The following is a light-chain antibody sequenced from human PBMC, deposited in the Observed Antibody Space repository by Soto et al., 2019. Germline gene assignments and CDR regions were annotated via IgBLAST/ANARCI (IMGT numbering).Light chain of an antibody. CDR2: GAS. CDR1: QSVSSSD. Sequence: EIVLAQSPGTLSLSPGERATRSCRASQSVSSSDLAWYQQKPGQAPRLLIYGASTRATGIPARFSGSGSGTEFTLTISSLQSEDFAVYYCQQYNNWPPITFGQGTRLEIK. V-gene: IGKV3-15*01. CDR3: QQYNNWPPIT. J-gene: IGKJ5*01.